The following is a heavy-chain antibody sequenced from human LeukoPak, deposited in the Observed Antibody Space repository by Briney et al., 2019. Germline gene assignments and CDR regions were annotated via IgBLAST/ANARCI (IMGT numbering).Heavy chain of an antibody. CDR2: INHSGST. D-gene: IGHD6-13*01. J-gene: IGHJ4*02. Sequence: SETLSLTCAVYGGSFSGYYWSWIRQPPGKGLEWIGEINHSGSTNYNPSLKSRVTISVDTSKNQFSLKLSSVTAADTAVYYCARGGIAAAGIDYWGQGTLVTVSS. CDR1: GGSFSGYY. CDR3: ARGGIAAAGIDY. V-gene: IGHV4-34*01.